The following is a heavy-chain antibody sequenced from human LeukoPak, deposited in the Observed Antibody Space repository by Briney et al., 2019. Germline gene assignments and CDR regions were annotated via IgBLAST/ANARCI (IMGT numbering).Heavy chain of an antibody. V-gene: IGHV3-33*08. D-gene: IGHD6-6*01. Sequence: PGGSLRLSCAASGFTFSNYWMHWVRQAPGKGLEWVAVIWYDGSNKYYADSVKGRFTISKDNSKNTLYLQMNSLRAEVTAVYYCARALDEYYFDYWGQGTLVTVSS. CDR2: IWYDGSNK. CDR1: GFTFSNYW. J-gene: IGHJ4*02. CDR3: ARALDEYYFDY.